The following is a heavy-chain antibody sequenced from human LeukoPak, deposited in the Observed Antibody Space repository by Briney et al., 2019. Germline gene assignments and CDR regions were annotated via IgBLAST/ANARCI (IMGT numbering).Heavy chain of an antibody. D-gene: IGHD5-12*01. Sequence: PGGSLRLSCAASGFTFSNYAMHWVRQAPGTGLEWVALISYDESNKHYADSVKGRFTISRDNSKNSLYLQMNSLRAEDSAVYYCARVELAYSGHDYRLGYWGQGTLVTVSS. V-gene: IGHV3-30-3*01. CDR2: ISYDESNK. CDR1: GFTFSNYA. CDR3: ARVELAYSGHDYRLGY. J-gene: IGHJ4*02.